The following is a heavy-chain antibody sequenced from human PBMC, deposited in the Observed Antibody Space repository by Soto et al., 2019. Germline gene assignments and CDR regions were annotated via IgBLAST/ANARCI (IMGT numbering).Heavy chain of an antibody. Sequence: QVQLQESGPGLVKPSETLSLTCTVSGGSISSYYWSWIRQPPGKGLEWIGYIYYSGSTNYNPSLTSRVTISVDTSKNQFSLKLSSVTAADTAVYYCARHDPIAVAGTGWFDPWGQGTLVTVSS. D-gene: IGHD6-19*01. CDR2: IYYSGST. CDR1: GGSISSYY. CDR3: ARHDPIAVAGTGWFDP. V-gene: IGHV4-59*08. J-gene: IGHJ5*02.